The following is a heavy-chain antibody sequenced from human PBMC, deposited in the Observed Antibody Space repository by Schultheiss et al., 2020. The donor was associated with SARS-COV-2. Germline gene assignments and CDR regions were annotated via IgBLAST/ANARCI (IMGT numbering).Heavy chain of an antibody. D-gene: IGHD2-2*01. J-gene: IGHJ3*02. CDR2: INHSGST. Sequence: SETLSLTCTVSGGSISSYYWSWIRQPPGKGLEWIGEINHSGSTNYNPSLKSRVTISVDTSKNQFSLKLSSVTAADTAVYYCARVGYCSSTSCKWGAFDIWGQGTMVTVSS. CDR3: ARVGYCSSTSCKWGAFDI. V-gene: IGHV4-34*01. CDR1: GGSISSYY.